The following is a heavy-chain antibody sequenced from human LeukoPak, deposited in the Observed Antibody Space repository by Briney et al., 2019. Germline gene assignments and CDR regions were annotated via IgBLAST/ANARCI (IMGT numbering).Heavy chain of an antibody. D-gene: IGHD2-2*01. CDR2: INARGDT. Sequence: SETLSLTCAVSGWSFNDYYWNWIRQPPGKGLEWIGEINARGDTNFNPSLKSRVTISVDTSKSQFSLRLTSMIAADTAVYYCARGQVPAARGYNWFDPWGQGTLVTVSS. CDR3: ARGQVPAARGYNWFDP. CDR1: GWSFNDYY. V-gene: IGHV4-34*01. J-gene: IGHJ5*02.